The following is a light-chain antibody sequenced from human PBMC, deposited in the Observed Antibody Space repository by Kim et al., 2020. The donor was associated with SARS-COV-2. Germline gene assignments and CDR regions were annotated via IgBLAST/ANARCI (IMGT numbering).Light chain of an antibody. J-gene: IGKJ5*01. CDR3: LQHSTYPIT. Sequence: PSVGDRVTLTCRASHDIRNNLGWYQQSPGRAPKRLIYSASSLQSGVPSRFSGSGSGTEFTLSICSVQPEDFATYFCLQHSTYPITFGQGTRLEIK. V-gene: IGKV1-17*01. CDR2: SAS. CDR1: HDIRNN.